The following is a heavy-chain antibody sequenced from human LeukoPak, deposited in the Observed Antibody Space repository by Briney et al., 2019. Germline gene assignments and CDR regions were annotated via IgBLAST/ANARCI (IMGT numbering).Heavy chain of an antibody. CDR3: ARVDLEGGWGVAWGYYYSGMDV. J-gene: IGHJ6*02. V-gene: IGHV1-18*01. CDR1: GYTYSLYG. D-gene: IGHD1-26*01. Sequence: VSVSLLYKASGYTYSLYGVRCVRQAPGQGLEWMGWISGYNGNTNYAQKLQGRVTMTTDTSTSTAYMELRSLRSDDTAVYYCARVDLEGGWGVAWGYYYSGMDVTGHRNTVTVSS. CDR2: ISGYNGNT.